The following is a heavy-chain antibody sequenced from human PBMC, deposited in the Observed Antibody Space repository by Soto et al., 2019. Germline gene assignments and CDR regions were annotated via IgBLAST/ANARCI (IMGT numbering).Heavy chain of an antibody. V-gene: IGHV4-30-4*01. J-gene: IGHJ6*02. CDR1: GDSISSGNKY. Sequence: SSTLSLTCTFSGDSISSGNKYWSWIRQAPGKGLEWIGYIFSSGTTYYNPSLKSRLTMSLDTSQNQFSLRPASVTDADSAVYYCARVPSPFDYYYAMDVWGQGTTVTVS. CDR2: IFSSGTT. D-gene: IGHD3-16*01. CDR3: ARVPSPFDYYYAMDV.